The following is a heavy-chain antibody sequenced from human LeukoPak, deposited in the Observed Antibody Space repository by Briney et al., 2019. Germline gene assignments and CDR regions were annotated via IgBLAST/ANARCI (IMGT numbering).Heavy chain of an antibody. V-gene: IGHV4-59*08. CDR1: GGSISSYY. CDR3: ARQSIAARRAFDI. CDR2: SYYSGST. D-gene: IGHD6-6*01. J-gene: IGHJ3*02. Sequence: ASETLSLTCSVSGGSISSYYWSWIRQPPGKGLEYIGYSYYSGSTDYNPSLKSRVTISVGTSNQFSLMLTSVTAADTAVYYCARQSIAARRAFDIWGQGTMVTVSS.